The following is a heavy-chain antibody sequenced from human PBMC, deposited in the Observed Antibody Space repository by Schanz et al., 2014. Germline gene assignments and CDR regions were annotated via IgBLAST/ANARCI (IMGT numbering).Heavy chain of an antibody. J-gene: IGHJ4*02. CDR1: GFSLNTYG. CDR3: ARANYRRKINFDY. V-gene: IGHV3-33*01. D-gene: IGHD3-10*01. Sequence: QVQLLQFGGGVVQPGTSLILSCSVSGFSLNTYGIHWFRQPAGKGLEWVAVIWNNGVTKYYADSVKGRFTMSRDNSKNTLYLQMNSLRAEDTAVYYCARANYRRKINFDYWGRGTLVTVSS. CDR2: IWNNGVTK.